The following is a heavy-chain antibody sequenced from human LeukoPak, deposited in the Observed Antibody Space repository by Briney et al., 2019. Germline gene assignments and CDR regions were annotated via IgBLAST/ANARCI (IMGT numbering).Heavy chain of an antibody. CDR1: GGTFSSYA. CDR3: ARSTVTTQAPFDY. J-gene: IGHJ4*02. Sequence: GASVKVSYKASGGTFSSYAISWVRQAPGQGLEWMGGIIPIFGTANYAQKFQGRVTITADESTSTAYMELSSLRSEDTAVYYCARSTVTTQAPFDYWGQGTLVTVSS. V-gene: IGHV1-69*13. D-gene: IGHD4-11*01. CDR2: IIPIFGTA.